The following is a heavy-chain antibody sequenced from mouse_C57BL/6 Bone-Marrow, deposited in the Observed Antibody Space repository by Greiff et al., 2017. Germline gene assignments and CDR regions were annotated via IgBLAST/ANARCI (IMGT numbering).Heavy chain of an antibody. D-gene: IGHD1-3*01. CDR3: ARLMWYFASWFAY. CDR1: GFTFSSYG. V-gene: IGHV5-6*01. Sequence: EVHLVESGGDLVKPGGSLKLSCAASGFTFSSYGMSWVRQTPDKRLEWVATISSGGSYTYYPDSVKGRFTISRDNAKNTLYLQMSSLKSEDTAMYYCARLMWYFASWFAYWGQGTLVTVSA. J-gene: IGHJ3*01. CDR2: ISSGGSYT.